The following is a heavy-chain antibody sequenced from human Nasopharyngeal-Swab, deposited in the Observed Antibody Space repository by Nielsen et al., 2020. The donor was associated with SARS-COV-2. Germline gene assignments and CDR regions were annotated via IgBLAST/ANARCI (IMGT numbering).Heavy chain of an antibody. D-gene: IGHD3-3*01. CDR3: ARDPGGFWSSYFDY. CDR2: IRSKGNSYAT. Sequence: GESLKISCAASGFIFSDSAIHWVRQASGKGLEWVGRIRSKGNSYATEYAASVEGRFTISRDDSKNTAYLQMNSLRAEDTAVYYCARDPGGFWSSYFDYWGQGTLVTVSS. CDR1: GFIFSDSA. J-gene: IGHJ4*02. V-gene: IGHV3-73*01.